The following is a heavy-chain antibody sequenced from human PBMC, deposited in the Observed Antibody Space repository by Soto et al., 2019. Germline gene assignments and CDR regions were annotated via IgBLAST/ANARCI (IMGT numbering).Heavy chain of an antibody. J-gene: IGHJ4*02. CDR1: GFTFSSYS. CDR2: ISSSSSYI. Sequence: EVQLVESGGGLVKPGGSLRLSCAASGFTFSSYSMNWVRQAPGKGLEWVSSISSSSSYIYYADSVKGRFTISRDNAKNSLYLQMNSLRAEDTAVYYCARRYCSGGSCSYFDYWGQGTLDTVSS. CDR3: ARRYCSGGSCSYFDY. D-gene: IGHD2-15*01. V-gene: IGHV3-21*01.